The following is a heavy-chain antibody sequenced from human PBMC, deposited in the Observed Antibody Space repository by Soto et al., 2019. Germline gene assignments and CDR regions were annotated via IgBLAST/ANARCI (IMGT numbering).Heavy chain of an antibody. Sequence: SPTLSLTCGISADSVSSNSATWNWIRQSPSRGLEWLGRTYYRSKWYNDYAVSVKSRITINPDTSKNQFSLQLNSVTPEDTAVYYCARDDMVRGVIYPYGMDVWGQGTPVTVSS. V-gene: IGHV6-1*01. D-gene: IGHD3-10*01. CDR3: ARDDMVRGVIYPYGMDV. J-gene: IGHJ6*02. CDR1: ADSVSSNSAT. CDR2: TYYRSKWYN.